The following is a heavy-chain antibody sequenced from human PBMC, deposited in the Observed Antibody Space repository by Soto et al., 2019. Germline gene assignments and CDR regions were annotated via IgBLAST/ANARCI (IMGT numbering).Heavy chain of an antibody. D-gene: IGHD5-18*01. CDR3: AREVDTAMVFFSMDV. V-gene: IGHV1-69*13. CDR2: IIPIFGTA. CDR1: GGTSSSYA. Sequence: SVKVSCQASGGTSSSYAISWVRQAPGQGLEWMGGIIPIFGTANYAQNFQGRVTITADESTSTAYMELSSLRSEDTAVYYCAREVDTAMVFFSMDVWGQGTTVTVSS. J-gene: IGHJ6*02.